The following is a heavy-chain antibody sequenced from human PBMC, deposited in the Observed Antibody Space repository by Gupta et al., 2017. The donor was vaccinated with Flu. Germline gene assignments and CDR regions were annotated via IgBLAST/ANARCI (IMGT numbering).Heavy chain of an antibody. D-gene: IGHD1-1*01. CDR2: ITSNAVT. CDR1: GFYFSPYG. J-gene: IGHJ4*02. V-gene: IGHV3-48*03. Sequence: SGFYFSPYGFSWGRLAPGKVLEWVACITSNAVTYYTNPVQGRVTISRDNAKKRLYLQMNNLRVDDTALSDCARGHWDSWGQGTLVTVSS. CDR3: ARGHWDS.